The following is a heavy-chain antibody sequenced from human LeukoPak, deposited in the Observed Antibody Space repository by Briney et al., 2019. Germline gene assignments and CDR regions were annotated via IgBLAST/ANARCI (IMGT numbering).Heavy chain of an antibody. D-gene: IGHD1-26*01. J-gene: IGHJ5*02. CDR3: ARANPTRRSRGLAKWELLWAGRRFDP. CDR1: GGSISSSSYY. CDR2: IYYSGST. Sequence: PSETLSLTCTVSGGSISSSSYYWGWIRQPPGKGLEWIGSIYYSGSTYYNPSLKSRVTISVDTSKNQFSLKLSSVTAADTAVYYCARANPTRRSRGLAKWELLWAGRRFDPWGQGTLVTVSS. V-gene: IGHV4-39*07.